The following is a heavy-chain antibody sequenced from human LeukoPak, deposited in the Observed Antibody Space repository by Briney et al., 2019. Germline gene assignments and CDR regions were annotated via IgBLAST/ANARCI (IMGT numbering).Heavy chain of an antibody. J-gene: IGHJ4*02. CDR1: GGSISSYY. V-gene: IGHV4-30-4*08. D-gene: IGHD5-18*01. Sequence: SETLSLTCTVSGGSISSYYWSWIRQPPGKGLEWIGYIYYSGSTYYNPSLKSRVTISVDTSKNQFSLNLSSVTAADTAVYYCARTDTAMALSHCGQGTLATVSS. CDR2: IYYSGST. CDR3: ARTDTAMALSH.